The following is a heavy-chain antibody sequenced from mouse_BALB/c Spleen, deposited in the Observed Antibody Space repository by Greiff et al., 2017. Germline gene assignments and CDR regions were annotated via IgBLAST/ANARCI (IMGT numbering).Heavy chain of an antibody. D-gene: IGHD2-3*01. CDR2: INPSSGYT. Sequence: QVQLKQSAAELARPGASVKMSCKASGYTFTSYTMHWVKQRPGQGLEWIGYINPSSGYTEYNQKFKDKTTLTADKSSSTAYMQLSSLTSEDSAVYYCARGGWLSPWFAYWGQGTLVTVSA. CDR3: ARGGWLSPWFAY. V-gene: IGHV1-4*02. J-gene: IGHJ3*01. CDR1: GYTFTSYT.